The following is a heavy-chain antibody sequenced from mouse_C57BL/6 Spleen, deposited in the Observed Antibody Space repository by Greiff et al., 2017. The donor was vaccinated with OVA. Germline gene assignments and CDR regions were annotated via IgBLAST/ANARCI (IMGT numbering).Heavy chain of an antibody. J-gene: IGHJ1*03. CDR2: ISSGSSTI. CDR1: GFTFSDYG. V-gene: IGHV5-17*01. Sequence: VQLQQSGGGLVKPGGSLKLSCAASGFTFSDYGMHWVRQAPEKGLEWVAYISSGSSTIYYADTVQGRFPISRDNAKNTLFLQMTSLRSEDTAMYYCARRDGSSYGYFDVWGTGTTVTVSS. CDR3: ARRDGSSYGYFDV. D-gene: IGHD1-1*01.